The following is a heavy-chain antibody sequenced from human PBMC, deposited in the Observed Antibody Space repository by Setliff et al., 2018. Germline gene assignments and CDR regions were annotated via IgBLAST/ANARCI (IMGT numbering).Heavy chain of an antibody. J-gene: IGHJ4*02. CDR1: GYTFTSYA. V-gene: IGHV1-69*10. D-gene: IGHD3-3*01. Sequence: GASVKVSCKASGYTFTSYAISWVRQAPGQGLEWMGGIIPILGIANYAQKFQGRVTITTDESTSTAYMELSSLRSEDTAVYYCNYNFWSGYYLDYWGQGTLVTVSS. CDR3: NYNFWSGYYLDY. CDR2: IIPILGIA.